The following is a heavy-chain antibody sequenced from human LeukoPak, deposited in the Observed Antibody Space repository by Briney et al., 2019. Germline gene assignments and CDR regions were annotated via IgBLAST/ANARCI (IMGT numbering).Heavy chain of an antibody. D-gene: IGHD1-26*01. Sequence: SVKVSCKASGGTFSSYTISWVRQAPGQGLEWMGRIIPILGIANYAQKFQGRVMITADKSTSTAYMELSSLRSEDTAVYYCARSTAAWGGSYYFDYWGQGTLVTVSS. J-gene: IGHJ4*02. CDR3: ARSTAAWGGSYYFDY. V-gene: IGHV1-69*02. CDR1: GGTFSSYT. CDR2: IIPILGIA.